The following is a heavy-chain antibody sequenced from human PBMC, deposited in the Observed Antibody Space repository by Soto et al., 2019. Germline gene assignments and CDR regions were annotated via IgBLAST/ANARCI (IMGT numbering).Heavy chain of an antibody. D-gene: IGHD4-17*01. Sequence: GGSLRLSCAASGFTFSSYGMHWVRQAPGKGLEWVAVIWYDGSNKYYADSVKGRFTISRDNSKNTLYLQMNSLRAEDTAVYYCARDGGDHYGDYNYYYYYYGMDVGGQGTTVTV. CDR1: GFTFSSYG. CDR3: ARDGGDHYGDYNYYYYYYGMDV. J-gene: IGHJ6*02. CDR2: IWYDGSNK. V-gene: IGHV3-33*01.